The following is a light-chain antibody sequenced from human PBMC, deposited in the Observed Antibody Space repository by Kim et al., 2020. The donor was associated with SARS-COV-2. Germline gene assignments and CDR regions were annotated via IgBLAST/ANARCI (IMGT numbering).Light chain of an antibody. CDR3: QQSYSTPPWT. V-gene: IGKV1-39*01. J-gene: IGKJ1*01. CDR1: QSITGY. CDR2: AAS. Sequence: SVGDTVIITCRASQSITGYLSWYQHKPGRAPTLLIYAASRLQSGVPPRFIGSGSGTDFTLTISSRQPEDVATYYCQQSYSTPPWTFGQGTKVDIK.